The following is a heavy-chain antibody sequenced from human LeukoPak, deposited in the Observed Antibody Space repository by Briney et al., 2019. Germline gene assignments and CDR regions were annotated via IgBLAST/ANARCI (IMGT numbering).Heavy chain of an antibody. CDR2: INWNGGST. Sequence: GGSLRLSCAASGFTFDDYGMSWVRQAPGKGLEWVSGINWNGGSTGYADSVKGRFTISRDNAKNSLYLQMNSLRAEDTALYYCARDREYQLLSFLDYWGQGTLVTVSS. J-gene: IGHJ4*02. V-gene: IGHV3-20*04. CDR3: ARDREYQLLSFLDY. D-gene: IGHD2-2*01. CDR1: GFTFDDYG.